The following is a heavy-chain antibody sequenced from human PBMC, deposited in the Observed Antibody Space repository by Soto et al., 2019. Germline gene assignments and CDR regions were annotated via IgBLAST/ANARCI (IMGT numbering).Heavy chain of an antibody. Sequence: QVQLVQSGAEVKKPGASVKVSCKASGYTFTSYDIIWVRQATGQGLEWMGWMNPSTGTTHSAEKLQGRLTMTTNTCITTVDTELSKLRFANAAVYYSARGGIIVSGGFDPWGQGTLVTVSS. CDR3: ARGGIIVSGGFDP. CDR2: MNPSTGTT. J-gene: IGHJ5*02. D-gene: IGHD6-19*01. V-gene: IGHV1-8*01. CDR1: GYTFTSYD.